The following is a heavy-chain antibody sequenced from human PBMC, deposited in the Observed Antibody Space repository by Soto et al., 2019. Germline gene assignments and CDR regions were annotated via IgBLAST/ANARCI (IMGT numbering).Heavy chain of an antibody. Sequence: TGGSLRLSCAASGFIFNRYTMTWVRQAPGKGLEWVASIGVNVGHIFYADSVQGRATISRDDARNTLYLQMDNVKAEDTAVYYCAKWQQLQWGQGTLVTVSS. D-gene: IGHD6-13*01. CDR2: IGVNVGHI. J-gene: IGHJ4*02. V-gene: IGHV3-21*06. CDR3: AKWQQLQ. CDR1: GFIFNRYT.